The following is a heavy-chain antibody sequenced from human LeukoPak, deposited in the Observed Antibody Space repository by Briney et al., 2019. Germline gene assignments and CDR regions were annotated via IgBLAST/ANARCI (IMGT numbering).Heavy chain of an antibody. J-gene: IGHJ4*02. CDR2: INEDGGAK. CDR1: GFTFSSYG. CDR3: ATKGGDY. V-gene: IGHV3-7*01. D-gene: IGHD3-16*01. Sequence: GGSLRLSCAASGFTFSSYGMSWVRQAPGKGLGWVANINEDGGAKYYVDSVKGRFTISRDNAKNSQYLQMNSLRVEDTAVYYCATKGGDYWGQGTLVTVSS.